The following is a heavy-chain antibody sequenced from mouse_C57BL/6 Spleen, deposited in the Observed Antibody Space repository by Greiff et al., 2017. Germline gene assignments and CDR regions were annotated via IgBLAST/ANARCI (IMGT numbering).Heavy chain of an antibody. CDR3: ARQAKFRFDY. J-gene: IGHJ2*01. Sequence: EVKLQESGGDLVKPGGSLKLSCAASGFTFSSYGMSWVRQTPDKRLEWVATISSGGSYTYYPDSVKGRFTISRDNAKNTLYLQMSSLKSEYTAMYYCARQAKFRFDYWGQGTTLTVSS. CDR2: ISSGGSYT. V-gene: IGHV5-6*01. CDR1: GFTFSSYG.